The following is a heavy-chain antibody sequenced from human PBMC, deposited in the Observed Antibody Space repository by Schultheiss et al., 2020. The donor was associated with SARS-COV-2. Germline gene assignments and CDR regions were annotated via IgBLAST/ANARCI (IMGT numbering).Heavy chain of an antibody. V-gene: IGHV3-30*03. CDR1: GFTVSSNY. J-gene: IGHJ4*02. CDR2: ISYDGSNK. Sequence: GESLKISCAASGFTVSSNYMSWVRQAPGKGLEWVAVISYDGSNKYYADSVKGRFTISRDNSKNTLYLQMNSLRAEDTAVYFCARWILGGFDYWGQGALVTVSS. CDR3: ARWILGGFDY. D-gene: IGHD5-18*01.